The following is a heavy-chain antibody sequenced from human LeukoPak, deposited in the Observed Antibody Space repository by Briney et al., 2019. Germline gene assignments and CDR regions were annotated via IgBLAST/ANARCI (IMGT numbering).Heavy chain of an antibody. Sequence: GASVKVSCKASGYTFTSYGISWVRQATGQGLEWMGWMDPNSGNTGYAQKFQGRVTITRSTSISTAYMELSSLRSEDTAVYYCARGPYTVTTGLAFDPWGQGTLVTVSS. CDR2: MDPNSGNT. J-gene: IGHJ5*02. D-gene: IGHD4-11*01. CDR3: ARGPYTVTTGLAFDP. CDR1: GYTFTSYG. V-gene: IGHV1-8*03.